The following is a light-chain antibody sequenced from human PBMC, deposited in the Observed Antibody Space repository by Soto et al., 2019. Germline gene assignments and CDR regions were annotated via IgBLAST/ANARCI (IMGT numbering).Light chain of an antibody. CDR2: EVS. CDR1: SSDVGGYNY. CDR3: SSSTGSSTYV. Sequence: QSVLTQPASVSGSPGQSITISCTGTSSDVGGYNYVSWYQQHPGKTPKLLIFEVSNRPSGVSNRFSGSKSGNTASLTISGLQAEDEADYYSSSSTGSSTYVFGSGTKGTVL. J-gene: IGLJ1*01. V-gene: IGLV2-14*01.